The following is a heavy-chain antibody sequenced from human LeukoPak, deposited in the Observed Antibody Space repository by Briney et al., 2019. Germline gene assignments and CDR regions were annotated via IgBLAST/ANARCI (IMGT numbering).Heavy chain of an antibody. J-gene: IGHJ4*02. CDR1: GGSISSSSYY. D-gene: IGHD5-24*01. CDR3: ARHRGRRLQLGYFDY. Sequence: SETLSPTCTVSGGSISSSSYYWGWIRQPPGKRLEWIGSIYYSGSTYYNPSLKSRVTISVDTSKNQFSLKLSSVTAADTAVYYCARHRGRRLQLGYFDYWGPGTLVTVSS. CDR2: IYYSGST. V-gene: IGHV4-39*01.